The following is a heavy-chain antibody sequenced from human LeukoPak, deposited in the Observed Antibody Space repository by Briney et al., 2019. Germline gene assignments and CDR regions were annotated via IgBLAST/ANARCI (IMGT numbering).Heavy chain of an antibody. CDR1: GVSFSGYY. V-gene: IGHV4-39*01. D-gene: IGHD5-24*01. J-gene: IGHJ4*02. CDR2: IFYSGNT. Sequence: SETLSLTCAVYGVSFSGYYWGWIRQPPGKGLEWIGSIFYSGNTYDNPSLKSRVTISVDTSKNQFSLKLNSVTAADTAVYYCARHRSKWLQSSFDYWGQGTLVTVSS. CDR3: ARHRSKWLQSSFDY.